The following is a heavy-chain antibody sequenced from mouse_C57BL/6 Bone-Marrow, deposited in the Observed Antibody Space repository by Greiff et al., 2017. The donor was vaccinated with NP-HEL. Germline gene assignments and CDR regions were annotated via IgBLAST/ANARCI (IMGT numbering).Heavy chain of an antibody. CDR3: ARRLLFAY. J-gene: IGHJ3*01. CDR1: GYTFTDYY. V-gene: IGHV1-19*01. CDR2: INPYNGGT. Sequence: EVKLLESGPVLVKPGASVKMSCKASGYTFTDYYMNWVKQSHGKSLEWIGVINPYNGGTSYNQKFKGKATLTVDKSSSTAYMELNSLTSEDSAVYYCARRLLFAYWGQGTLVTVSA. D-gene: IGHD2-13*01.